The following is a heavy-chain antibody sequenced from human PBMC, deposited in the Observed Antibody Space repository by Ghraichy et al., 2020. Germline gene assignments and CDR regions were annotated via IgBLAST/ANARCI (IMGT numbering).Heavy chain of an antibody. Sequence: SETLSLTCAVYGGSFSGYYWSWIRQPPGKGLEWIGEINHSGNTNYNPSLTSRVTISVDTSKNQFSLKLNSVTAADTAVYYCARGVTSSGYLRGWFDSWGQGKLVTVSS. CDR2: INHSGNT. CDR3: ARGVTSSGYLRGWFDS. V-gene: IGHV4-34*01. D-gene: IGHD3-3*01. J-gene: IGHJ5*01. CDR1: GGSFSGYY.